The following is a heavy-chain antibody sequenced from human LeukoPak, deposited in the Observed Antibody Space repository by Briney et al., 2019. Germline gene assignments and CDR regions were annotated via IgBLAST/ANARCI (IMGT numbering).Heavy chain of an antibody. Sequence: GASVKVSCKASGYTFTSYDINWVRQAPGQGLEWMGWVNAKSGNTGYKQKFQARATITRDTSITTAYMELSSLTSDDTAVYFCARGLPLGYCTYGVCYPPKHFDFWGQGTLVTVSS. J-gene: IGHJ4*02. CDR3: ARGLPLGYCTYGVCYPPKHFDF. D-gene: IGHD2-8*01. CDR1: GYTFTSYD. CDR2: VNAKSGNT. V-gene: IGHV1-8*03.